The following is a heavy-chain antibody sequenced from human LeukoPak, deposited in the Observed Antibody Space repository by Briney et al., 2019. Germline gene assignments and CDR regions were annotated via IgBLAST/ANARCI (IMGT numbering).Heavy chain of an antibody. V-gene: IGHV3-21*01. J-gene: IGHJ4*02. CDR1: GFTFSSYS. D-gene: IGHD2-2*01. CDR2: ISSSRSYI. Sequence: GGSPRLSCAASGFTFSSYSMNWVRQAPGKGLEWVSSISSSRSYIYYADSVKGRFTVSRDNAKNSLYLQMNSLRAEDTAVYYCASAKPAAGSFDYWGQGTLVTVSS. CDR3: ASAKPAAGSFDY.